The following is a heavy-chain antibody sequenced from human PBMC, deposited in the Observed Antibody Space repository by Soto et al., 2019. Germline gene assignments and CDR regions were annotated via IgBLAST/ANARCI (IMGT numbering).Heavy chain of an antibody. CDR2: IWCDGSNK. J-gene: IGHJ4*02. Sequence: PGGSLRLSCAASGFTFSSYAMSWVRQAPGKGLEWVAVIWCDGSNKYYADSVKGRFTISRDNSKNTLYLQMNSLRAEDTAVYYCASKNGGDYFDYWGQGTQVTVSS. D-gene: IGHD3-16*01. V-gene: IGHV3-33*08. CDR1: GFTFSSYA. CDR3: ASKNGGDYFDY.